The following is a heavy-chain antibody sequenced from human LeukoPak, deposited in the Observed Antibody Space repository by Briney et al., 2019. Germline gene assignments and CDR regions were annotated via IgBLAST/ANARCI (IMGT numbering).Heavy chain of an antibody. J-gene: IGHJ3*02. CDR2: IWYGGSNK. V-gene: IGHV3-33*01. CDR1: GFTFSSYG. D-gene: IGHD4-23*01. Sequence: PGGSLRLSCAASGFTFSSYGMHWVRQAPGKGLEWVAVIWYGGSNKYYADSVKGRFTISRDNSKNTLYLQMNSLRAEDTAVYYCARGHYGGNDAFDIWGQGTMVTVSS. CDR3: ARGHYGGNDAFDI.